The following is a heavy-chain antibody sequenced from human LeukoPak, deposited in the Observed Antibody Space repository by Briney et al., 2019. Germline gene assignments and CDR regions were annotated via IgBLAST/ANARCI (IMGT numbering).Heavy chain of an antibody. CDR2: ISYDGSNK. J-gene: IGHJ4*02. V-gene: IGHV3-30*18. CDR3: AKDSRRKSVYYFDY. Sequence: GGSLRLSCAASGFTFSSYGMHGVRQAPGKGLEWVAVISYDGSNKYYADSVKGRFTISRDNSKNTLYLQMNSLRAEDTAVYYCAKDSRRKSVYYFDYWGQGTLVTVSS. CDR1: GFTFSSYG.